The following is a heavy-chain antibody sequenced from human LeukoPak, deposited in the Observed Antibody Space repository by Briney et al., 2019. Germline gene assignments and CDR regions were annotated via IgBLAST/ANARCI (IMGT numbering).Heavy chain of an antibody. V-gene: IGHV1-18*01. J-gene: IGHJ5*02. CDR1: GYTFTSYG. CDR2: ISAYNGNT. Sequence: ASVKVSCKASGYTFTSYGISWVRQAPGQGLEWMGWISAYNGNTNYAQKLQGRVTMTTDTSTSTAYMELRSLRSDDTAVYYCARVPVMFYSGSDKGGWFDPWGQGTLVTVSS. D-gene: IGHD1-26*01. CDR3: ARVPVMFYSGSDKGGWFDP.